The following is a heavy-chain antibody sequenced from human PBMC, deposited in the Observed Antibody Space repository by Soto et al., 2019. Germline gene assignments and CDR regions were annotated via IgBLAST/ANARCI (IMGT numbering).Heavy chain of an antibody. CDR3: ARQPYSNSQYYYYYGMDV. J-gene: IGHJ6*02. CDR1: GYSFTSYW. V-gene: IGHV5-10-1*01. Sequence: PGESLKFSCKGSGYSFTSYWISWVRQMPGKGLEWMGRIDPSDSYTNYSPSYQGHVTISADKSISTAYLQWSSLKASDTAMYYCARQPYSNSQYYYYYGMDVWGQGTTVTVSS. CDR2: IDPSDSYT. D-gene: IGHD4-4*01.